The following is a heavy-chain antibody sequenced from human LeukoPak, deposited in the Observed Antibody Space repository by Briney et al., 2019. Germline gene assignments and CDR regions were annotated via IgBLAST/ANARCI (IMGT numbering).Heavy chain of an antibody. CDR1: GFTFSSYG. CDR2: ISYDGSNK. J-gene: IGHJ3*02. V-gene: IGHV3-30*18. D-gene: IGHD6-19*01. CDR3: AKDLSSGWYLDAFDI. Sequence: PGRSLRLSCASSGFTFSSYGMHWVRQAPGKGLEGVAVISYDGSNKYYADSVKGRFTLPRDNSKNTLYLQMNSLRAEDTAVYYCAKDLSSGWYLDAFDIWGQGTMVTVSS.